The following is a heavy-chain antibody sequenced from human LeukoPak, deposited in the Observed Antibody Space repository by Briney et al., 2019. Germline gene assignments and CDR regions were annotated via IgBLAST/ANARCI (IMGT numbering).Heavy chain of an antibody. Sequence: GGSLRLSCTASGFTFSNYAMSWVRQAPGKGLEWVSTISGSDGSTYYADSVKGRFTISRDNSKNTLYLQMNSLRAEDTAVYYCAKPKRGVIGTDFDSWGQGTLVTVSS. V-gene: IGHV3-23*01. D-gene: IGHD3-16*02. CDR3: AKPKRGVIGTDFDS. CDR1: GFTFSNYA. CDR2: ISGSDGST. J-gene: IGHJ4*02.